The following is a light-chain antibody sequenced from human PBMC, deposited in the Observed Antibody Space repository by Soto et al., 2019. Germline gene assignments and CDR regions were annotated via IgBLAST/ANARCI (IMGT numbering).Light chain of an antibody. CDR2: TLS. J-gene: IGKJ4*01. CDR1: QSLFDSDDGTTY. V-gene: IGKV2-40*01. Sequence: DIVMTQTPLSLPVTPGAPASISCRSSQSLFDSDDGTTYLDWYLQKPGQSPQLLIYTLSYRAYGVPDRFSGSGSGTDFTLKISRVEAEDVGVYYCMQRKEFPVTFGGGTKVEIK. CDR3: MQRKEFPVT.